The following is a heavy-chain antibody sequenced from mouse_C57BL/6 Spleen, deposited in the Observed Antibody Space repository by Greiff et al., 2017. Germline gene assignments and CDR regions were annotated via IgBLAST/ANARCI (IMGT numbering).Heavy chain of an antibody. Sequence: VQLKESGGGLVKPGGSLKLSCAASGFTFSSYAMSWVRQTPEKRLEWVATTSDGGSYTYYPDNVKGRFTISRDNAKNNLYLQMSHLKSEDTAMYYCARDNYWGQGTTLTVSS. CDR2: TSDGGSYT. CDR3: ARDNY. CDR1: GFTFSSYA. J-gene: IGHJ2*01. V-gene: IGHV5-4*01.